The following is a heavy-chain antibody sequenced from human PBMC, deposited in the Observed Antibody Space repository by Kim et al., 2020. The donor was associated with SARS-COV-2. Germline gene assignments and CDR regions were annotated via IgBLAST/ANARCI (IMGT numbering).Heavy chain of an antibody. D-gene: IGHD4-17*01. Sequence: SETLSLTCAVYGGSFSGYYWSWIRQPPGKGLEWIGEINHSGSTNYNPSLKSRVTISVDTSKNQFSLKLSSVTAADTAVYYCARRTTVTMLRWELLGFDYWGQGTLVTVSS. J-gene: IGHJ4*02. CDR2: INHSGST. V-gene: IGHV4-34*01. CDR1: GGSFSGYY. CDR3: ARRTTVTMLRWELLGFDY.